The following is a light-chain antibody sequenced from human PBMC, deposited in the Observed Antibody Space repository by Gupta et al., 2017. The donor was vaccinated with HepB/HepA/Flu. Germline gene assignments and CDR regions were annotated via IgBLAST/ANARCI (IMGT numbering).Light chain of an antibody. Sequence: FMLTQPHSVSESPGKTVIISCPGSGGRIADNYVVWYQHRPGSAPTTVIHKDNQRASGVPGRFSGSVDSSSNSASLTISGLRAEDEADYYCQSFDSIYWVFGGGTKLTVL. CDR2: KDN. CDR3: QSFDSIYWV. J-gene: IGLJ3*02. V-gene: IGLV6-57*02. CDR1: GGRIADNY.